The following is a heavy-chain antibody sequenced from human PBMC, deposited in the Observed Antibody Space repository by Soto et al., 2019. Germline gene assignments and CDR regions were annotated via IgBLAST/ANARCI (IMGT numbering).Heavy chain of an antibody. CDR2: IWYDGSNK. J-gene: IGHJ5*02. CDR3: ARDLPRSYSSSPPAAETGFDT. D-gene: IGHD6-6*01. Sequence: QVQLVESGGGVVQPGRSLRLSCAASGFTFSSYGMHWVRQAPGKGLEWVAVIWYDGSNKYYADSVKGRFTISRDNSKNTLSLQMNSLRAEDTAVYYCARDLPRSYSSSPPAAETGFDTWCQGTLVTVSS. V-gene: IGHV3-33*01. CDR1: GFTFSSYG.